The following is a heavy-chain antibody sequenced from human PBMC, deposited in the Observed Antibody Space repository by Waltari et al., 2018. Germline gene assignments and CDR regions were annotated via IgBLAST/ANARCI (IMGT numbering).Heavy chain of an antibody. CDR2: ISSSSSTI. J-gene: IGHJ4*02. D-gene: IGHD3-3*01. CDR3: ASPKGVVPPR. V-gene: IGHV3-48*04. Sequence: EVQLVESGGGLVQPGGSLRLSCAASGFTFSSYSMNWVRQAPGKGLEWVSYISSSSSTIYYADSVKGRFTISRDNAKNSLYLQMNSLRAEDTAVYYCASPKGVVPPRWGQGTLVTVSS. CDR1: GFTFSSYS.